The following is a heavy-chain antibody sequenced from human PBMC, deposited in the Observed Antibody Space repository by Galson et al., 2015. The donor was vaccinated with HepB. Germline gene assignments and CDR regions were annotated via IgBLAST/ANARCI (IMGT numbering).Heavy chain of an antibody. CDR1: GFTFDDYA. V-gene: IGHV3-9*01. Sequence: SLRLSCAASGFTFDDYAMHWVRQAPGKGLEWVSGISWNSGSIGYADSVKGRFTISRDNAKNSLYLQMNSLRAEDTALYYCAKDRGQQLVSEGWFDPWGQGTLVTVSS. D-gene: IGHD6-13*01. J-gene: IGHJ5*02. CDR2: ISWNSGSI. CDR3: AKDRGQQLVSEGWFDP.